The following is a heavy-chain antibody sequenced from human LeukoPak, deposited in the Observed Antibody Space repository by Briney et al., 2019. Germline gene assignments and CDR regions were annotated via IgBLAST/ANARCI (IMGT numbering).Heavy chain of an antibody. J-gene: IGHJ4*02. D-gene: IGHD6-13*01. Sequence: PGGSLRLSCAASGFTFSSYAMSWVRQAPGKGLEWVSAISGSGGSTHYADSVKGRFTISRDNSKNTLYLQMNSLRAEATAVYYCAKDEGQQQLEYYFDYWAREPWSPSPQ. CDR3: AKDEGQQQLEYYFDY. CDR2: ISGSGGST. CDR1: GFTFSSYA. V-gene: IGHV3-23*01.